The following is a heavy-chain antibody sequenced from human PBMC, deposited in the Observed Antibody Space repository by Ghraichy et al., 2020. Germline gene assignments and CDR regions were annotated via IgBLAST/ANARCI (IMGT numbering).Heavy chain of an antibody. D-gene: IGHD1-14*01. CDR3: ARRRDHHYGLDV. CDR2: IYYSGTT. V-gene: IGHV4-59*08. Sequence: SETLSLTCTVSGGSISSYYWSWIRQPPGKGLEWIGHIYYSGTTNYSPSLKSRVTISVDTSKNHFSLRLNSVTAADTAVYYCARRRDHHYGLDVWGQGTTVTVSS. J-gene: IGHJ6*02. CDR1: GGSISSYY.